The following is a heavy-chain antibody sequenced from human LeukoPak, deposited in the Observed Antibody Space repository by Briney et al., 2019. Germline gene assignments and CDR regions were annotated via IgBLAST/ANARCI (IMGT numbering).Heavy chain of an antibody. D-gene: IGHD6-13*01. J-gene: IGHJ5*02. Sequence: PGGSLRLSCAASGFTFTNYWMSWVRQPPGKGLEWIGEIYHSGSTNYNPSLKSRVTISVDKSKNQFSLKLSSVTDADTAVYYCGVAVAGTRWFDPWGQGTLVTVSS. CDR2: IYHSGST. CDR3: GVAVAGTRWFDP. V-gene: IGHV4-4*02. CDR1: GFTFTNYW.